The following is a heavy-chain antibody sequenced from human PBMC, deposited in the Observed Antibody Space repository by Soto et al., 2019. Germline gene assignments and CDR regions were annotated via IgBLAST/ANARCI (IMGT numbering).Heavy chain of an antibody. CDR2: IYPADSDT. D-gene: IGHD4-4*01. CDR1: GYSFSNYW. Sequence: PGESLKISCKGSGYSFSNYWIAWVRQMPGKGLEWMGIIYPADSDTRYSPSFQGHVTITVDKSTSTAYLQWNTLKASDTAMYYCARHISNSRYYYYAMDVWGQVTTVTVSS. V-gene: IGHV5-51*01. CDR3: ARHISNSRYYYYAMDV. J-gene: IGHJ6*02.